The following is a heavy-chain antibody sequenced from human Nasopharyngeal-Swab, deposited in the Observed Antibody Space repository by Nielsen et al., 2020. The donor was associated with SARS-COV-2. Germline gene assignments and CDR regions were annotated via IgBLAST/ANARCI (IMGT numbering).Heavy chain of an antibody. CDR1: GYSMNSGYY. Sequence: SETLSLTCAVSGYSMNSGYYWGWIRQPPGKGLEWIGSIYHSGSTYYNPSLKSRVTLSIDTSKNQFSLKLSSVTAADTAVYYCARSYCDSTRCANAFAIWGQGTMVTVSS. D-gene: IGHD2-2*01. CDR2: IYHSGST. CDR3: ARSYCDSTRCANAFAI. V-gene: IGHV4-38-2*01. J-gene: IGHJ3*02.